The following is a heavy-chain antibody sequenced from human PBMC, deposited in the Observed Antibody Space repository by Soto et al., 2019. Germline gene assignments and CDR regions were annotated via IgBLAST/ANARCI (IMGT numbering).Heavy chain of an antibody. J-gene: IGHJ4*02. V-gene: IGHV2-5*02. CDR1: GFSLTTSGVG. Sequence: QITLKESGPTLVRPTQPLTLTCTFSGFSLTTSGVGVGWIRQPPGKALAWLAVIYWDDDKRYRSSLKSRLPITKDTSKNQGVLTMTNMDPVDTATYYCAHHPYYGLGSYSFDYWGQGTLVTVSS. CDR3: AHHPYYGLGSYSFDY. D-gene: IGHD3-10*01. CDR2: IYWDDDK.